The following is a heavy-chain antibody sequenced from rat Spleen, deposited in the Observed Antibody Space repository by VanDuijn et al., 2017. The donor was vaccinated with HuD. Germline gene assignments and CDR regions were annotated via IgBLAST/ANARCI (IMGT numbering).Heavy chain of an antibody. V-gene: IGHV5-29*01. D-gene: IGHD4-4*01. Sequence: EVQLVESGGGLVQPGRSLKLSCAASGFTFNNYGMAWVRQAPTKGLEWVATISYEGISTYYRDSVRGRFSISSDNAKTTLYLQMDSLRSEDAATYYCTRHDYSGVITNWFAYWGQGTLVTVSS. CDR3: TRHDYSGVITNWFAY. CDR1: GFTFNNYG. J-gene: IGHJ3*01. CDR2: ISYEGIST.